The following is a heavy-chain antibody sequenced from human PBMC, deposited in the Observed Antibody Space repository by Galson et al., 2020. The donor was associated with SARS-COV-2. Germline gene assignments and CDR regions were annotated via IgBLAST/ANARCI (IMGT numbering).Heavy chain of an antibody. J-gene: IGHJ5*02. CDR2: IYYSGST. D-gene: IGHD4-17*01. CDR3: ARGGYGGPRFDP. CDR1: GGSISSGDYY. V-gene: IGHV4-30-4*01. Sequence: ASETLSLTCTVSGGSISSGDYYWSWIRQPPGKGLEWIGYIYYSGSTYYNPSLKSRVTISVDTSKNQFSLKLSSVTAADTAVYYCARGGYGGPRFDPWGQGTLVTVSS.